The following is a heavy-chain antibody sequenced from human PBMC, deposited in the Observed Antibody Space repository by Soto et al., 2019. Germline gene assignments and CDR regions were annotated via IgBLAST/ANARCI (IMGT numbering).Heavy chain of an antibody. CDR2: IYYSGNT. V-gene: IGHV4-30-4*01. CDR1: GGSISSGGSY. J-gene: IGHJ4*02. CDR3: VRYCSTTKCPFDY. Sequence: SETLSLTCTVSGGSISSGGSYWGWIRQPPGKGLGWIGYIYYSGNTYFNPSLKSRVTLSVDTPKNQFSLNLSSVTAADTAVYYCVRYCSTTKCPFDYWGQGTLVTVSS. D-gene: IGHD2-2*01.